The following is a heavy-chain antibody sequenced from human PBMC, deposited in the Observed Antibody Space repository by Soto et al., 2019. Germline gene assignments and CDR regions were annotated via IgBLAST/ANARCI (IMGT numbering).Heavy chain of an antibody. CDR1: GYTLTELS. J-gene: IGHJ6*02. CDR2: FDPEDGET. Sequence: ASVKVSCTVSGYTLTELSMHWVRQAPGKGLEWMGGFDPEDGETIYAQKFQGRVTMTEDTSTDTAYMELSSLRSEDTAVYYCAKLLGGGPALGKYYGMDGWGQGTKVTVS. D-gene: IGHD3-10*01. V-gene: IGHV1-24*01. CDR3: AKLLGGGPALGKYYGMDG.